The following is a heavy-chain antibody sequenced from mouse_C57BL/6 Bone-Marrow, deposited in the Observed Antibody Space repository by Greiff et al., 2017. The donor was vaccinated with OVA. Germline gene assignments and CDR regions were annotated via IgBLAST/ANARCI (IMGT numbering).Heavy chain of an antibody. J-gene: IGHJ3*01. CDR3: TPGYFTFAY. CDR2: IDPENGDT. D-gene: IGHD2-3*01. Sequence: EVQLQQSGAELVRPGASVKLSCTASGFNIKDDYMHWVKQRPEQGLEWIGWIDPENGDTEYASKFQGKATITADTSSNTAYMQLSSLTSEDTAVNYCTPGYFTFAYWGQGTLVTVSA. V-gene: IGHV14-4*01. CDR1: GFNIKDDY.